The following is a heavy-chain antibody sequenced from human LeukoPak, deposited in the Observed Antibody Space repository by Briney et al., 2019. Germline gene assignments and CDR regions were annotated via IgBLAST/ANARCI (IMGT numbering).Heavy chain of an antibody. V-gene: IGHV1-2*02. Sequence: SVKVSCKASGYTFTGYYMHWVGQATRQGLEWMGWINPNSGGTNYAQKFQGRVTMTTDTSISTACMELSRLRSDDTAVYYCARDERSYDILTGYYPTFGSLDYWGQGTLVTVSS. CDR1: GYTFTGYY. D-gene: IGHD3-9*01. J-gene: IGHJ4*01. CDR3: ARDERSYDILTGYYPTFGSLDY. CDR2: INPNSGGT.